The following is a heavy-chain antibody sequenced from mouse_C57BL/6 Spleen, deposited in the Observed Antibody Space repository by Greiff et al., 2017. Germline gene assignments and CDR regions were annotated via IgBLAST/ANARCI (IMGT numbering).Heavy chain of an antibody. CDR2: IDPSDSYT. Sequence: QVQLQQPGAELVMPGASVKLSCKASGYTFTSYWMHWVKQRPGQGLEWIGEIDPSDSYTKYNQKFKGKSTLTVDKSSSTAYMQLSSLTSEDSAVYYCARAGLLRYFDVWGTGTTVTVSS. D-gene: IGHD2-3*01. V-gene: IGHV1-69*01. CDR1: GYTFTSYW. J-gene: IGHJ1*03. CDR3: ARAGLLRYFDV.